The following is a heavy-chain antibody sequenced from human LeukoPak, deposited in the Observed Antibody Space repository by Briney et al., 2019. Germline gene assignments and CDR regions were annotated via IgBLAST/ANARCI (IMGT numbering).Heavy chain of an antibody. CDR2: ISWNGARI. V-gene: IGHV3-43*01. D-gene: IGHD6-19*01. Sequence: PGGSLRLSCAASGFTLAEYTMHWVRQAPGKGLEWVSLISWNGARIHYGDSVKGRFTISRDNSKNSLYLQMNSLRTEDTALYYCVKDLVAASENVRGWYPMDYWGQGTLVTVSS. J-gene: IGHJ4*02. CDR3: VKDLVAASENVRGWYPMDY. CDR1: GFTLAEYT.